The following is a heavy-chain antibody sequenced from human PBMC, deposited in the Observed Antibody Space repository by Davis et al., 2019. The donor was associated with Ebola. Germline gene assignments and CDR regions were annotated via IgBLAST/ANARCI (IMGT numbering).Heavy chain of an antibody. D-gene: IGHD2-21*02. J-gene: IGHJ4*02. V-gene: IGHV3-48*03. CDR1: GFTFSSYE. CDR2: ISIDGHSI. Sequence: PGGSLRLSCAASGFTFSSYEFNWVRQAPGEGLEWLSYISIDGHSIYYADSVKGRFTVSRDNTKNSLYLQMNSLRAEDTAVYYCAREIVNCGGDCLDYWGQGSLVTVSS. CDR3: AREIVNCGGDCLDY.